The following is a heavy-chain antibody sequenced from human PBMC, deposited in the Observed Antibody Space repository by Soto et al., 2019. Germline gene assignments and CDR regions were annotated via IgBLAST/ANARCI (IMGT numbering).Heavy chain of an antibody. CDR3: ARDGRGTVASDY. D-gene: IGHD3-16*01. V-gene: IGHV3-21*06. CDR2: ISSSSSYI. CDR1: GFTFSNYG. J-gene: IGHJ4*02. Sequence: EAQLVESGGGLVKPGGSLRLSCAASGFTFSNYGMSWVRQAPGRGLQWISSISSSSSYIYYADSVRGRFTMSRDNAKNSRYLKMNSLRADDTAIYYCARDGRGTVASDYWGQGTLVTVSS.